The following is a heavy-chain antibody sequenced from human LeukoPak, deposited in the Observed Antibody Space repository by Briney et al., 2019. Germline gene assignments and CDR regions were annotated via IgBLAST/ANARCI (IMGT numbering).Heavy chain of an antibody. D-gene: IGHD4-11*01. CDR3: ARGCSNPLHYGMDV. CDR1: GGSFSGYY. Sequence: SETLSLTCAVYGGSFSGYYWSWIRQPPGKGLEWIGEINHSGSTNYNPSLKSRVTISVDTSKNQFSLKLSSVTAANTAVYYCARGCSNPLHYGMDVWGQGTTVTVSS. V-gene: IGHV4-34*01. CDR2: INHSGST. J-gene: IGHJ6*02.